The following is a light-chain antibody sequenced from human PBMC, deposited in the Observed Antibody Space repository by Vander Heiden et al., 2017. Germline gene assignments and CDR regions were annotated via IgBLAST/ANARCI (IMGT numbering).Light chain of an antibody. CDR1: QNINRW. CDR3: QQYDTLPWT. Sequence: PCPSTRAASVRDRVSISGRASQNINRWLAWYQQKPGEAPKLLIYKESTLESGVSSRFSGSGSGTEFTITISSLQPDDFATYYCQQYDTLPWTFGQGTKVEVK. J-gene: IGKJ1*01. CDR2: KES. V-gene: IGKV1-5*03.